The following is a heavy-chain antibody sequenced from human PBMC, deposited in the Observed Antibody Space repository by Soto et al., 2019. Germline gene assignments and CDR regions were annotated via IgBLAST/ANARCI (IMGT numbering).Heavy chain of an antibody. J-gene: IGHJ4*02. CDR1: GFTFSSYG. D-gene: IGHD2-21*02. Sequence: GGSLRLSCAASGFTFSSYGMHWVRQAPGKGLEWVAVIWYDGSNKYYADSVKGRFTISRDNSKNTLYLKMNSLRAEDTAVYYCAREFHTVVVTATLNKWGPGTMVTVSS. CDR3: AREFHTVVVTATLNK. CDR2: IWYDGSNK. V-gene: IGHV3-33*01.